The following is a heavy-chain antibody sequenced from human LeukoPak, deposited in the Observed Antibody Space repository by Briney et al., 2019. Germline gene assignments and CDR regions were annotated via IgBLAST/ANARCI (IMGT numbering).Heavy chain of an antibody. CDR1: GFTFSSYE. CDR2: ISISGSTI. Sequence: GGSLRLSCTASGFTFSSYEMNWVRQAPGKGVEWISYISISGSTIYYADSVRGRFTISRDNAKNSLYLQMNSLRAEDTAVYYCATSYSGWGQGTLVTVSS. V-gene: IGHV3-48*03. J-gene: IGHJ4*02. CDR3: ATSYSG. D-gene: IGHD6-13*01.